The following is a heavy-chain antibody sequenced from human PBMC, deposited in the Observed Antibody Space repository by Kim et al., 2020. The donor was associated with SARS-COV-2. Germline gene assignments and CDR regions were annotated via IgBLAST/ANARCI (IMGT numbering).Heavy chain of an antibody. Sequence: GGSLRLSCTASGFTFSNYWMSWVRQAPGKGLEWVANIKQDGSEKHYVDSVKGRFTISRDDVQNSLYLQVSSLRAEDTAVYYCGYYDSGGFFDYWGQGILV. CDR3: GYYDSGGFFDY. D-gene: IGHD3-22*01. CDR2: IKQDGSEK. CDR1: GFTFSNYW. V-gene: IGHV3-7*01. J-gene: IGHJ4*02.